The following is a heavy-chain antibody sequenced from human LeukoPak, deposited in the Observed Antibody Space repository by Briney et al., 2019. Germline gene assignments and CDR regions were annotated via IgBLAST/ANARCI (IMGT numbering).Heavy chain of an antibody. V-gene: IGHV3-74*01. CDR1: GFTFSSYW. Sequence: PGGSLRLSCAASGFTFSSYWMHWVRQVPGKGLVWVSRINSDGSSTTYADSVKGRFTISRDNAKNTLYLQMNSLRAEDTAVYYCARGMGATTGGYWGQGTLATVSS. J-gene: IGHJ4*02. CDR2: INSDGSST. D-gene: IGHD1-26*01. CDR3: ARGMGATTGGY.